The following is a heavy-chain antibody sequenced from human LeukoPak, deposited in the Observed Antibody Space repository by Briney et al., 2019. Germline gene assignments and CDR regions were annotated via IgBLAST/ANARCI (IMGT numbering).Heavy chain of an antibody. Sequence: PGGSLRLSCAASGFIFSDYYMTWIRQTPGKGLEWLSYISDSGSTINYADSVKGRLTISRDNAKKSLFLQMNSLRAEDMAVYYCAIYYDSSGSIDHWGQGTLVTVSS. CDR2: ISDSGSTI. D-gene: IGHD3-22*01. CDR3: AIYYDSSGSIDH. V-gene: IGHV3-11*01. CDR1: GFIFSDYY. J-gene: IGHJ4*02.